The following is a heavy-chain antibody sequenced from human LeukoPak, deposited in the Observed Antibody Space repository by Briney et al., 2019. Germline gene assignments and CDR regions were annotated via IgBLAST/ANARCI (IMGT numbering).Heavy chain of an antibody. CDR1: GGSISSYY. CDR3: ARGRQDYDILTGYYYYGMDV. D-gene: IGHD3-9*01. Sequence: SETLSLTCTVSGGSISSYYWSWIRQPPGKGLEWIGYIYYSGSTNYNPSLKNRVTISVDTSKNQFSLKLSSVTAADTAVYYCARGRQDYDILTGYYYYGMDVWGQGTTVTVSS. J-gene: IGHJ6*02. V-gene: IGHV4-59*01. CDR2: IYYSGST.